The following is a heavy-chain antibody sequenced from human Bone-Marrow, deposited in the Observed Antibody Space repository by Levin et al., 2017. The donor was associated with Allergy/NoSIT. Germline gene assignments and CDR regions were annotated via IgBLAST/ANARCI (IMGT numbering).Heavy chain of an antibody. CDR3: ARDGSLPWFYS. J-gene: IGHJ5*02. Sequence: PSETLSLTCTVSRYSVSSASHWGWIRQSPGQGLEWIATIHDSGSTYYNPSLKSRVTISVDMSKNQFSLKLNSVTAADTAVYYCARDGSLPWFYSWGQGVLVTVSS. V-gene: IGHV4-38-2*02. D-gene: IGHD3-10*01. CDR2: IHDSGST. CDR1: RYSVSSASH.